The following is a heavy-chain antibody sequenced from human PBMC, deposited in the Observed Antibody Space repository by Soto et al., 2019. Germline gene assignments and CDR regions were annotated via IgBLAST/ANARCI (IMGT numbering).Heavy chain of an antibody. CDR1: GGSVSNGDYY. CDR2: IYYSGST. V-gene: IGHV4-30-4*01. CDR3: ARSHITIFGVVIIPRYFDY. D-gene: IGHD3-3*01. J-gene: IGHJ4*02. Sequence: KSSETLSLTCGVSGGSVSNGDYYWSWIRQPPGKGLEWIGYIYYSGSTFYNPSLNSRVTISVDTSKNQFSLKLSSVTAADTAVYYCARSHITIFGVVIIPRYFDYWGQGTLVTVSS.